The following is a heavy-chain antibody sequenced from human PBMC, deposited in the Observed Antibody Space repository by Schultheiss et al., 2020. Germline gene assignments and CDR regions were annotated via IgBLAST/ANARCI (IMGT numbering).Heavy chain of an antibody. D-gene: IGHD2-2*02. V-gene: IGHV4-39*01. J-gene: IGHJ4*02. CDR2: FFYSGNT. CDR3: ARHSSSHTNFDY. Sequence: SETLSLTCTVSVGSISSSDYYWGWIRQPPGKGLEWIGSFFYSGNTYDNPSLKSRVTISVDASKNQFSLKLSSVTATDTAAYYCARHSSSHTNFDYWGQGTLVTVSS. CDR1: VGSISSSDYY.